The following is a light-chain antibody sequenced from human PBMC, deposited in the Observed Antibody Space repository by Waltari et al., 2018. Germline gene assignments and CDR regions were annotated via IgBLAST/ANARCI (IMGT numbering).Light chain of an antibody. Sequence: QSALTQPASVSGSPGQSLTISCPGTSSDFGGYNFVSWHQQHPGKAPKLTIYEVSNRPSGVSNRFSGSKSGNTASLTISGLQAEDEADYYCTSYITTRGDWVFGGGTKLTVL. CDR2: EVS. CDR1: SSDFGGYNF. J-gene: IGLJ3*02. V-gene: IGLV2-14*01. CDR3: TSYITTRGDWV.